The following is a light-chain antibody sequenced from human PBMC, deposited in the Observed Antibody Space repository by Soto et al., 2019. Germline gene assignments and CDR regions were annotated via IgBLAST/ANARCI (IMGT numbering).Light chain of an antibody. Sequence: QSAPTQPPSGSGAPGRRVPISCTGSSSNIGAGYDVHWYQQLPGTAPKLLIYGNSNRPSGVPDRFSGSKSGTSASLAITGLQAEDEADYYCQSYDSSLSALFGTGTKVTVL. J-gene: IGLJ1*01. V-gene: IGLV1-40*01. CDR3: QSYDSSLSAL. CDR1: SSNIGAGYD. CDR2: GNS.